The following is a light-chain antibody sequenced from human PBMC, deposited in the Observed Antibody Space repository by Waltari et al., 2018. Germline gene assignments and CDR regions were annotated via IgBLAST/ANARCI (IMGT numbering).Light chain of an antibody. V-gene: IGLV2-8*01. CDR1: SSDGGRYNY. J-gene: IGLJ3*02. CDR3: SSYAGSNTGGV. CDR2: EVS. Sequence: QSALTQPPSASGSPGPSVTISCTGTSSDGGRYNYVSWFQQHPGKAPKLMIYEVSNRPSGVPDRFSGSKSGNTASLTVSGLQAEDEADYYCSSYAGSNTGGVFGGGTKLTVL.